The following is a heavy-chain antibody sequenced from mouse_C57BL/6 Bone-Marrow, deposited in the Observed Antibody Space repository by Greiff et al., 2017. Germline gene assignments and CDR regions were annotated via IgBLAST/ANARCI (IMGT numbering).Heavy chain of an antibody. CDR3: ARWAHYYGTDYFDY. Sequence: EVKLVESGPELVKPGASVKISCKASGYSFTDYTMNWVKQSNGKSLEWIGVINPNYGTTSYNQKFKGKATLTVDQSSSTAYMQLNSLTSEDSAVYYCARWAHYYGTDYFDYWGQGTTLTVSS. V-gene: IGHV1-39*01. CDR1: GYSFTDYT. D-gene: IGHD1-1*01. CDR2: INPNYGTT. J-gene: IGHJ2*01.